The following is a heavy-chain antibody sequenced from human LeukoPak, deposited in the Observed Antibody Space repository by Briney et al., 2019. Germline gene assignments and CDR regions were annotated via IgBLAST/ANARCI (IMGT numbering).Heavy chain of an antibody. J-gene: IGHJ4*02. CDR3: AKALGDDYGDYYFDY. D-gene: IGHD4-17*01. Sequence: GGSLRLSCAASGFTFSSYGMHWVRQAPGKGLEWVAVISYDGSNKYYADSVKGRFTISRDNSKNTLYLQINSLRAEDTAVYYCAKALGDDYGDYYFDYWGQGTLVTVSS. CDR1: GFTFSSYG. CDR2: ISYDGSNK. V-gene: IGHV3-30*18.